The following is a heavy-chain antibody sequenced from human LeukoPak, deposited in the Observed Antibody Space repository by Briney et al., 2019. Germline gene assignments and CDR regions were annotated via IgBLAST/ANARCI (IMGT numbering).Heavy chain of an antibody. J-gene: IGHJ5*02. Sequence: GGYLRLSCAASGFTFNDYYMSWIRQAPGKGLEWLSYINIGGTNTHYADSVKGRFTISRDNAKKSLYLEMNNLRAEDTAVYYCATDGAGFDTWGQGVLVTVSS. CDR2: INIGGTNT. CDR1: GFTFNDYY. V-gene: IGHV3-11*01. CDR3: ATDGAGFDT.